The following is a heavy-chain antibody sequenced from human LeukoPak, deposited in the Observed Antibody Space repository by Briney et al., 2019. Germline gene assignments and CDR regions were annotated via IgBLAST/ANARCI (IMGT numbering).Heavy chain of an antibody. CDR1: GGSISSYY. Sequence: SETLSLTCTVSGGSISSYYWSWIRQPAGKGLEWIGRIYTSGSTNYNPSLKSRVTMSVDTSKNQFSLKLSSVTAADTAVYYCARSYYDHVWGSYPYFDYWGQGTLVTVSS. CDR3: ARSYYDHVWGSYPYFDY. D-gene: IGHD3-16*02. V-gene: IGHV4-4*07. CDR2: IYTSGST. J-gene: IGHJ4*02.